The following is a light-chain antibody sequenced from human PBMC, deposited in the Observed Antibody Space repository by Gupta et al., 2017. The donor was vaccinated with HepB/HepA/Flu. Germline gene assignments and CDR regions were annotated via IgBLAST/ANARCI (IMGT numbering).Light chain of an antibody. CDR2: KAS. CDR1: QSIGVW. J-gene: IGKJ1*01. Sequence: DIQMTQSPSILSASVRDRVTITCRASQSIGVWLAWYQQKPGKAPKLLIYKASTLHSGVPSRFSGSGSGTEFTLTFTDLQPDDFATYYCQQYDTFPRTFGQGTKVEIK. V-gene: IGKV1-5*03. CDR3: QQYDTFPRT.